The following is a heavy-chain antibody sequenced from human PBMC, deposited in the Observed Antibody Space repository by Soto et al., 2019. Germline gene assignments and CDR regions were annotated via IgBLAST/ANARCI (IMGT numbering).Heavy chain of an antibody. CDR2: INPSGGST. Sequence: GXSVKVACKASGYSLTSYYMHWVRQAPGQGLEWMGIINPSGGSTSYAQKFQCRVTMTRDTSTSTVYMELSSLRSEDTAVYYCARPFCPYSSSSYPAPPCYYYYGMDVCAQRTTVTVSS. J-gene: IGHJ6*02. D-gene: IGHD6-6*01. V-gene: IGHV1-46*01. CDR1: GYSLTSYY. CDR3: ARPFCPYSSSSYPAPPCYYYYGMDV.